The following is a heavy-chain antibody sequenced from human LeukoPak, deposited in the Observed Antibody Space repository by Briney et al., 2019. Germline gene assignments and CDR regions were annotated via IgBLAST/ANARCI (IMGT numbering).Heavy chain of an antibody. CDR2: INSGGST. V-gene: IGHV3-53*01. J-gene: IGHJ4*02. CDR3: ASRSVSSRSGHFDY. D-gene: IGHD6-25*01. CDR1: GFTVSSKY. Sequence: AGSLTLACAASGFTVSSKYMSWVRQAPGKGLEWVGVINSGGSTYYADSVKGRFTFSRDTSKNTLHLQMNTLSAEHTAVYYCASRSVSSRSGHFDYWGQGTLVTVSS.